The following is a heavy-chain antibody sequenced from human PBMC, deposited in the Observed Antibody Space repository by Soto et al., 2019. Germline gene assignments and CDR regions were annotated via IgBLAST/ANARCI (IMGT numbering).Heavy chain of an antibody. D-gene: IGHD6-13*01. Sequence: QLQLQESGPGLVKPSETLSLTCTVSGGSISSSSYYWGWIRQPPGKGLEWIGSIYHSGSTYYNPSLKSRVTISVDTSENQLSLKLSSVTAADTAVHYCASTSAGGTSGSIYYFDHWGQGTLVTVSS. CDR1: GGSISSSSYY. CDR2: IYHSGST. CDR3: ASTSAGGTSGSIYYFDH. V-gene: IGHV4-39*01. J-gene: IGHJ4*02.